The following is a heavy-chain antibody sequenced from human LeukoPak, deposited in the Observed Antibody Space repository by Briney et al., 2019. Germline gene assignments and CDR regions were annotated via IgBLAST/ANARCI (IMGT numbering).Heavy chain of an antibody. CDR1: GGTFSSYA. J-gene: IGHJ4*02. CDR2: IIPIFGTA. D-gene: IGHD3-16*01. V-gene: IGHV1-69*06. Sequence: SVKVSCKASGGTFSSYAISWVRQAPGQGLEWMGRIIPIFGTANYAQKFQGRVTMTEDTSTDTAYMELSSLRSEDTAVYYCATRGPIMITFGGVTGDYWGQGTLVTVSS. CDR3: ATRGPIMITFGGVTGDY.